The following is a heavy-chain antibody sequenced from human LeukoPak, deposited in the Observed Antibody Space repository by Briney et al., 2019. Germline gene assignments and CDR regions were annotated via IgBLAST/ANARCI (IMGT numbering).Heavy chain of an antibody. J-gene: IGHJ6*02. D-gene: IGHD2-2*01. CDR3: ARIGGPPAAMYYYGMDV. CDR1: GGSISSYY. CDR2: IYYSGST. Sequence: SETLSLTCTVSGGSISSYYWSWIRQPPGKGLEWLGYIYYSGSTNYNPSLKSRVTISVDTSKNQFSLKLSSVTAADTAVYYCARIGGPPAAMYYYGMDVWGQGTTVTVSS. V-gene: IGHV4-59*08.